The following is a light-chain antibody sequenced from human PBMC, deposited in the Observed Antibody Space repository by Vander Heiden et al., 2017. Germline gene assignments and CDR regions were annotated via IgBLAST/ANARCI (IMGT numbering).Light chain of an antibody. CDR2: DDS. V-gene: IGLV3-21*02. J-gene: IGLJ3*02. CDR1: NIGSKS. CDR3: QVWDSSSDLWV. Sequence: SYVLTPPPSVSVAPGQTARITCGGNNIGSKSVHWYQQNPGQAPVLVVYDDSDRPSGIPERFSGSNSGNTATLTISRVEAGDEADYYCQVWDSSSDLWVFGGGTKLTVL.